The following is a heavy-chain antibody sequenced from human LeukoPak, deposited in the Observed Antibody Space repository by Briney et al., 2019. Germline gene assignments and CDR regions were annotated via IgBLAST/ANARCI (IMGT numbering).Heavy chain of an antibody. CDR1: GGTFSSYA. CDR3: ARGGGDYQIFDY. Sequence: SVKVSCKASGGTFSSYAISWVRQAPGQGLEWMGGIIPIFGTANYAQKFQGRVTITTDESTSTAYMELSSLRSEDTAVYYCARGGGDYQIFDYWGQGTLVTVSS. V-gene: IGHV1-69*05. J-gene: IGHJ4*02. CDR2: IIPIFGTA. D-gene: IGHD4-17*01.